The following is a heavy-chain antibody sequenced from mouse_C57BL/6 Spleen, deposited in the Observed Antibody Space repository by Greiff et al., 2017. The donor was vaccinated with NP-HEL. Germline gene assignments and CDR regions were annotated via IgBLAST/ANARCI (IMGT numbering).Heavy chain of an antibody. J-gene: IGHJ2*01. CDR2: IYPGDGDT. CDR1: GYAFSGYW. V-gene: IGHV1-80*01. CDR3: AREGRGKYVDY. Sequence: VQLQHSGAELVKPGASVKISCKASGYAFSGYWMNWVKQRPGKGLEWIGQIYPGDGDTNYNGKFKGKATLTADKSSSTAYMQLSSLTSEDSAVDCCAREGRGKYVDYWGQGTTLTVSS.